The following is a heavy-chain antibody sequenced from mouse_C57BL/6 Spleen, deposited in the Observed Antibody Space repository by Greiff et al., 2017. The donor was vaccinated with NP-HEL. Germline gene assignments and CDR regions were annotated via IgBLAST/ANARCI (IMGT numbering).Heavy chain of an antibody. D-gene: IGHD2-1*01. CDR2: IYPGDGDT. J-gene: IGHJ4*01. CDR3: RRWEVYYGPAMDY. V-gene: IGHV1-82*01. CDR1: GYAFSSSW. Sequence: VQLQQSGPELVKPGASVKLSCKASGYAFSSSWMNWVKQRPGQGLEWIGRIYPGDGDTNYNGKFKGKATLTADKSSSTAYMQLRSLTSEDSAVYYCRRWEVYYGPAMDYWGQGTSVTVSS.